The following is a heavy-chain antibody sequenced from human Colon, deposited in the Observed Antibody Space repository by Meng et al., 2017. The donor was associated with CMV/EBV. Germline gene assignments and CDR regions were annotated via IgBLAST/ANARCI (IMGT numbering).Heavy chain of an antibody. J-gene: IGHJ4*02. CDR1: GFTFSSYA. Sequence: GESLKISCAASGFTFSSYAMSWVRQAPGKGLEWVSVIYSGGSSTYYADSVKGRFTISRDNSKNTLYPQMNSLRAEDTAVYYCAKVGSSSRDWGQGTLVTVSS. CDR2: IYSGGSST. D-gene: IGHD6-6*01. CDR3: AKVGSSSRD. V-gene: IGHV3-23*03.